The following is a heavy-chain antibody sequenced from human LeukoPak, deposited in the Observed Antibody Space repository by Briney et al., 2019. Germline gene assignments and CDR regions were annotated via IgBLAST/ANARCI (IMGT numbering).Heavy chain of an antibody. CDR1: GFTLSSFS. J-gene: IGHJ4*02. Sequence: PGGSLRLSCAASGFTLSSFSMHWVRQSPGRGLEYVSAINYKGGTTYYADSVKCRFTISRDNSKNTLYLQMASLRGEDMAVYYCARVGPETAFDYWGQGTLVTVSS. D-gene: IGHD1-14*01. CDR3: ARVGPETAFDY. V-gene: IGHV3-64*02. CDR2: INYKGGTT.